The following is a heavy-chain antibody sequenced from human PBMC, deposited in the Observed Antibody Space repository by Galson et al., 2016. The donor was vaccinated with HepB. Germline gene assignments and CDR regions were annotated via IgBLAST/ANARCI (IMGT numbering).Heavy chain of an antibody. D-gene: IGHD4-17*01. CDR3: ARGDNPDYGDYASAYYYMDV. Sequence: ETLSLTCAVYGGSFSGYYWSWIRQPPGKGLEWIGEINHSGSTNYNPSLKSRVTISVDTSKNQFSLKLSSVTAADTAVYYCARGDNPDYGDYASAYYYMDVWGKGTTVTVSS. V-gene: IGHV4-34*01. J-gene: IGHJ6*03. CDR1: GGSFSGYY. CDR2: INHSGST.